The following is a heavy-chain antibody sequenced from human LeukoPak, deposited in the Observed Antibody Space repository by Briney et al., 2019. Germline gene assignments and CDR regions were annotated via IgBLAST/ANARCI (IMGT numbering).Heavy chain of an antibody. V-gene: IGHV1-69*04. CDR3: ANGDGFCRGGNCAGGH. D-gene: IGHD2-15*01. J-gene: IGHJ4*02. Sequence: GASVRVSCKVSGGTFINYAISWVRQAPGQGLEWMGRITQILDRPKYAQKFQGRVTISADKSTNTAYMELSSLTAEDTATYYCANGDGFCRGGNCAGGHWGQGTLVLVSS. CDR2: ITQILDRP. CDR1: GGTFINYA.